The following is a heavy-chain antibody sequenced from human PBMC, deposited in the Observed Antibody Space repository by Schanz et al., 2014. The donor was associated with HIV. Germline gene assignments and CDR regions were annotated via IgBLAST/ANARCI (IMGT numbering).Heavy chain of an antibody. V-gene: IGHV3-NL1*01. CDR1: GFTFSSYG. Sequence: QVQLVESGGGVVQPGRSLRLSCAASGFTFSSYGMHWVRQAPGKGLECVSVIYSGGNTYYADSVKGRFTVSSDNSKNTLYLQMNSLRAEDTAVYYCAKEEQQLGGVGGYHFDYWGQGTLVTVSS. J-gene: IGHJ4*02. D-gene: IGHD6-13*01. CDR2: IYSGGNT. CDR3: AKEEQQLGGVGGYHFDY.